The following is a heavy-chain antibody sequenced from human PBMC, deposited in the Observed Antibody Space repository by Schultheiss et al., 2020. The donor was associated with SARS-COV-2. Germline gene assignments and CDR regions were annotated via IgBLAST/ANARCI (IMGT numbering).Heavy chain of an antibody. J-gene: IGHJ6*02. CDR2: INPNSGGT. V-gene: IGHV1-2*02. CDR1: GYTFTSYY. Sequence: ASVKVSCKASGYTFTSYYMHWVRQAPGQGLEWMGWINPNSGGTNYAQKFQGRVTMTRDTSISTAYMELSSLRSEDTAVYYCARGIAARPYYGMDVWGQGTTVTVSS. D-gene: IGHD6-6*01. CDR3: ARGIAARPYYGMDV.